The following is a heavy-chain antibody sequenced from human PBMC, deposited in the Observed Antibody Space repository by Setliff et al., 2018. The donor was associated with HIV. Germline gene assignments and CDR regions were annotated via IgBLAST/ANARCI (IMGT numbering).Heavy chain of an antibody. CDR2: IYYGGNT. CDR1: GGSFSGYY. CDR3: LGIAASEEAQY. V-gene: IGHV4-34*01. Sequence: ASETLSLTCAVYGGSFSGYYWSWIRLPPGKGLEWLGTIYYGGNTYYHPSLRSRLSIYTSNNQFSLKLSSVTAADTAVYYCLGIAASEEAQYWGQGTLVTVSS. J-gene: IGHJ1*01. D-gene: IGHD6-13*01.